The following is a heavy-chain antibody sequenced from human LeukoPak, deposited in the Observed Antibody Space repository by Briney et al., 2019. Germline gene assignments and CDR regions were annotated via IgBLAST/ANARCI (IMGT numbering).Heavy chain of an antibody. D-gene: IGHD3-22*01. CDR3: ARVHSSGYRGAFDI. J-gene: IGHJ3*02. V-gene: IGHV4-30-4*08. CDR2: IYYSGST. Sequence: SETLSLTCTVSGDSIVCSNCYWGWVRQPPGKGLEWIGYIYYSGSTYYNPSLKSRVTISVDTSKNQFSLKLSSVTAADTAVYYCARVHSSGYRGAFDIWGQGTMVTVSS. CDR1: GDSIVCSNCY.